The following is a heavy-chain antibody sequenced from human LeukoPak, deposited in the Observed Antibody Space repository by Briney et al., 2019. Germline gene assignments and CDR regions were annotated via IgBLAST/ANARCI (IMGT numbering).Heavy chain of an antibody. V-gene: IGHV1-2*02. CDR3: AREYVGATTGRVNWFDP. J-gene: IGHJ5*02. CDR1: GYSFTGHY. D-gene: IGHD1-26*01. Sequence: ASVKVSCKASGYSFTGHYMHWVRQAPGQGLEWMGWINPKSGGTNYAQKFQGRVTMTRDTSISTAYMELSRLRSDDTAVYYCAREYVGATTGRVNWFDPWGQGTLVTVSS. CDR2: INPKSGGT.